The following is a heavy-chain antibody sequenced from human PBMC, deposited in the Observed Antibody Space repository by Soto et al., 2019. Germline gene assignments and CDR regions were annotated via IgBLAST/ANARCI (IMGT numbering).Heavy chain of an antibody. V-gene: IGHV4-30-4*01. CDR1: GGSISSGDYY. CDR2: IYYSGST. D-gene: IGHD6-6*01. J-gene: IGHJ5*02. CDR3: ARERPDGARLDP. Sequence: SETLSLTCTVSGGSISSGDYYWSWISQPPGKGLEWIGYIYYSGSTFYNPSLKSRVTISVDTSKNQFSLKLSSVPAADTAVYYCARERPDGARLDPWGQGTLVTVSS.